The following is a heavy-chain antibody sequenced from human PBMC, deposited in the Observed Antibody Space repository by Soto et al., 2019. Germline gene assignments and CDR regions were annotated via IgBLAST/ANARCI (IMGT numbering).Heavy chain of an antibody. J-gene: IGHJ3*02. CDR3: ARSPGIVVVPAAIWTYDAFDI. V-gene: IGHV1-69*02. Sequence: GASVKVSCKASGGTFSSYTISWVRQAPGRGLEWMGRIIPILGIANYAQKFQGRVTITADKSTSTAYMELSSLRSEDTAVYYCARSPGIVVVPAAIWTYDAFDIWGQGTMVTVSS. D-gene: IGHD2-2*01. CDR2: IIPILGIA. CDR1: GGTFSSYT.